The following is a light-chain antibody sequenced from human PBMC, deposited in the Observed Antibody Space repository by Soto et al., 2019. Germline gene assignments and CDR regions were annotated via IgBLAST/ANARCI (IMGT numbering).Light chain of an antibody. CDR3: QKEYNVPRT. CDR1: QDINNY. CDR2: DAS. V-gene: IGKV1-33*01. J-gene: IGKJ2*01. Sequence: DIQMTQSPSSLSASVGDRVTITCQASQDINNYLNWFQQKPGQAPKLLIYDASNLQTGVPSRFSGSGSGTDFTFTISRLQPEDIGTYFWQKEYNVPRTFGQGTRLEI.